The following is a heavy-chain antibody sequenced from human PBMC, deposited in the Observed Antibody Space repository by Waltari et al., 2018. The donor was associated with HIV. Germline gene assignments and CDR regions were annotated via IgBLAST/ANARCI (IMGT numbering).Heavy chain of an antibody. D-gene: IGHD3-22*01. CDR1: GGSITSSSYY. J-gene: IGHJ4*02. Sequence: QLQLQESGPGLVKPSETLSLTCTVSGGSITSSSYYWGWIRQPPGKGLEWIGNIYYSVSAYYNSSLKSRVTIAVDMSKNQFSLKLNSVTAADTAVYYCARDRYYYARTGSPDYWGQGTLVTVSS. CDR3: ARDRYYYARTGSPDY. CDR2: IYYSVSA. V-gene: IGHV4-39*02.